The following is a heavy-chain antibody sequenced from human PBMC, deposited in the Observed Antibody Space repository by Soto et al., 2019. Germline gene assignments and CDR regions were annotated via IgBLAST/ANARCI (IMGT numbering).Heavy chain of an antibody. Sequence: GSLRLSCAASGFTVSSNYMSWVRQAPGKGLEWVSVIYSGGSTYYADSVKGRFTISRDNSKNTVNLQMNSLRAEDTAVYYCAKSGWFDPWGQGTLVTVSS. V-gene: IGHV3-53*01. CDR1: GFTVSSNY. CDR2: IYSGGST. CDR3: AKSGWFDP. J-gene: IGHJ5*02. D-gene: IGHD1-26*01.